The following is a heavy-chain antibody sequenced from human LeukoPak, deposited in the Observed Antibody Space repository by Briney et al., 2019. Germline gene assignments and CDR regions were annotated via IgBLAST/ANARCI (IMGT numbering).Heavy chain of an antibody. V-gene: IGHV1-46*01. CDR1: GYTFTSYY. J-gene: IGHJ4*02. CDR3: ARLSRPIADYYDSSGYSNFDY. Sequence: GASVKVSCKASGYTFTSYYMHWVRQAPGQGLEWMGIINPSGGSTSYAQKFQGRVTMTRDTSTSTVYMELSSLRSEDTAVYYCARLSRPIADYYDSSGYSNFDYWGQGTLVTVSS. CDR2: INPSGGST. D-gene: IGHD3-22*01.